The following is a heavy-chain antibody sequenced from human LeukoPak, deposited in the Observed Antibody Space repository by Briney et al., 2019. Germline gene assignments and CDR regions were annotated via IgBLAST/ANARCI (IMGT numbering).Heavy chain of an antibody. CDR2: ISGSGGST. CDR3: AKVGACTNGVCYYYYYMDV. J-gene: IGHJ6*03. V-gene: IGHV3-23*01. D-gene: IGHD2-8*01. Sequence: GGSLRLSCAASGFTFSSYAMSWVRQAPGKGLEWVSGISGSGGSTYYADSVKGRFTISRDNSKNTLYLQMNSLRAEDTAVYYCAKVGACTNGVCYYYYYMDVWGKGTTVTVSS. CDR1: GFTFSSYA.